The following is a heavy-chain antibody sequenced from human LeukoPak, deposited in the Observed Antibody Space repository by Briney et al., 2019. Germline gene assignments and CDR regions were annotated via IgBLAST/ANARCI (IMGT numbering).Heavy chain of an antibody. V-gene: IGHV4-4*08. CDR1: GGHIDSFF. D-gene: IGHD6-19*01. CDR2: IDNSGST. CDR3: ASGAGWLIDY. Sequence: NPSEALSLTCTVSGGHIDSFFWNWIRQPPGKGLEWIGYIDNSGSTKYSPSLKSRITMSRDTSKKQFSLKLTSVTAADTAMYYCASGAGWLIDYWGQGTLVSVSS. J-gene: IGHJ4*02.